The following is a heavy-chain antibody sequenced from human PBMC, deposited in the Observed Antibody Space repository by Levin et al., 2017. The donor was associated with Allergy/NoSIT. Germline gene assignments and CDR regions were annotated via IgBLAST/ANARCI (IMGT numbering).Heavy chain of an antibody. D-gene: IGHD1-14*01. CDR2: IYYRGSS. CDR3: ARHERDCNYGTTGYEETWFDP. Sequence: KSSETLSLTCTVSGGSISSHYYYWAWIRQTPGKGLEWIGSIYYRGSSYYKPSLKSRVTMSVDTSKNSFSLKLTSVTAADTALYYCARHERDCNYGTTGYEETWFDPWGQGTLVTVSS. J-gene: IGHJ5*02. V-gene: IGHV4-39*01. CDR1: GGSISSHYYY.